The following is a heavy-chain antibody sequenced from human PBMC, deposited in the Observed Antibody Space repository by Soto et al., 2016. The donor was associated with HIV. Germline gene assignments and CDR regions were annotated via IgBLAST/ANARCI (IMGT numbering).Heavy chain of an antibody. J-gene: IGHJ4*02. CDR2: IYYSGIT. Sequence: QVQLQESGPGLVKPSQTLSLTCTVSHGSISSGRYYWSWIRQHPGKGLEWIGYIYYSGITFYNPSLKSRISMSLDTSKNQFSLKLSSVTAADTAVYYCARGWDYYDSSGFRPFDYWGQGTWSPSP. CDR1: HGSISSGRYY. D-gene: IGHD3-22*01. V-gene: IGHV4-31*03. CDR3: ARGWDYYDSSGFRPFDY.